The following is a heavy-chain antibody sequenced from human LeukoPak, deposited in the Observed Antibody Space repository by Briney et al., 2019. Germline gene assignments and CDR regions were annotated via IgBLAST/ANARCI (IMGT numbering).Heavy chain of an antibody. J-gene: IGHJ1*01. D-gene: IGHD2-15*01. CDR2: IIPIFGTA. CDR1: GGTFSSYA. CDR3: AITRDIVVVVAAPNFQH. V-gene: IGHV1-69*05. Sequence: SGKSSYKPSGGTFSSYAISWVRQAPGHRHEWMGRIIPIFGTANYAHKFQGRVTITTDETTSTAYMELSSLRSEDTAVYYCAITRDIVVVVAAPNFQHWGQGTLVTVSS.